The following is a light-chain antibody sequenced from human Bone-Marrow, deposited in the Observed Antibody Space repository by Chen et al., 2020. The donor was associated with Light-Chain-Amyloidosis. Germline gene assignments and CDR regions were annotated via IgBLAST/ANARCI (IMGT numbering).Light chain of an antibody. J-gene: IGLJ1*01. CDR3: SSYTITNTRV. CDR1: SSDVGGDNH. Sequence: QSALTQPASVSGSPGQPLPISCTGTSSDVGGDNHVSWYQRHPDKAPELTIYEVTDRPSWVPDRFSGSKSDNAASLTISGLQTEDEADYFCSSYTITNTRVFGSGTRVTVL. V-gene: IGLV2-14*01. CDR2: EVT.